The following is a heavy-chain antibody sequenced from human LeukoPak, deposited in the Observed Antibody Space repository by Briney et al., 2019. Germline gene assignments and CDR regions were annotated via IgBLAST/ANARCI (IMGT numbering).Heavy chain of an antibody. CDR2: IYYSGST. V-gene: IGHV4-39*01. J-gene: IGHJ5*02. CDR1: GGSVSSSSYS. CDR3: ARGKTGFWSGYYTYNWFDP. Sequence: SETLSLTCTVSGGSVSSSSYSWGWIRQPPGKGLEWIGSIYYSGSTSYNPSLKSRVTISVDTSKNQFSLKLSSVTAADTAVYYCARGKTGFWSGYYTYNWFDPWGQGTLVTVSS. D-gene: IGHD3-3*01.